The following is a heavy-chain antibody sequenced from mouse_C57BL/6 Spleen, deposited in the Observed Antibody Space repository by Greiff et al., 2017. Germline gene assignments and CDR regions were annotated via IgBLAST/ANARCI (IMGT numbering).Heavy chain of an antibody. CDR1: GFNIKTTY. CDR2: IDPANGNT. D-gene: IGHD2-12*01. V-gene: IGHV14-3*01. J-gene: IGHJ4*01. Sequence: EVQLQQSVAELVRPGASVKLSCTASGFNIKTTYMHWVKQRPEQGLEWIGRIDPANGNTKYAPKFQGKATITADTSSNTAYLQLSSLTSEDTAIYYCARYENAMDYWGQGTSVTVSS. CDR3: ARYENAMDY.